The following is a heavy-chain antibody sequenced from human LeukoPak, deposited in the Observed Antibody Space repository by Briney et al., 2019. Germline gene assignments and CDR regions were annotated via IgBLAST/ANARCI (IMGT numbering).Heavy chain of an antibody. V-gene: IGHV3-NL1*01. CDR2: IYSGGST. J-gene: IGHJ3*02. CDR3: ARPWHSRGGAFDI. D-gene: IGHD6-13*01. Sequence: GGSLRLSCAASGFTFSSYGMHWVRQAPGKGLEWVSVIYSGGSTYYADSVKGRFTISRDNSKNTLYLQMNSLRAEDTAVYYCARPWHSRGGAFDIWGQGTMVTVSS. CDR1: GFTFSSYG.